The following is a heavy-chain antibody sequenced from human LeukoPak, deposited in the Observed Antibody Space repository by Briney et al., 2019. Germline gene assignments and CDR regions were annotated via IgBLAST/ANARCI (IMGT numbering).Heavy chain of an antibody. CDR3: AREGPYYYDSSGYYKHFQH. CDR2: IYYSGST. V-gene: IGHV4-39*07. Sequence: SETLSLTCTVSGGSISSSSYYWGWIRQPPGKGLEWIGSIYYSGSTYYNPSLKSRVTISVDTSKNQFSLKLSSVTAADTAVYYCAREGPYYYDSSGYYKHFQHWGQGTLVTVSS. CDR1: GGSISSSSYY. J-gene: IGHJ1*01. D-gene: IGHD3-22*01.